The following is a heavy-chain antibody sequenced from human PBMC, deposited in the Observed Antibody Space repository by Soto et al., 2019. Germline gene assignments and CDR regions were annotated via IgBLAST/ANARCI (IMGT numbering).Heavy chain of an antibody. D-gene: IGHD3-22*01. CDR1: GGSISSGGYS. CDR2: IYHSGST. J-gene: IGHJ3*02. V-gene: IGHV4-30-2*01. CDR3: ARFPNLAYYYDSSGGRHAFDI. Sequence: SETLSLTCAVSGGSISSGGYSWSWIRQPPGKGLEWIGYIYHSGSTYYNPSLKSRVTISVDRSKNQFSLKLSSVTAADTAVYYCARFPNLAYYYDSSGGRHAFDIWGQGTMVTVSS.